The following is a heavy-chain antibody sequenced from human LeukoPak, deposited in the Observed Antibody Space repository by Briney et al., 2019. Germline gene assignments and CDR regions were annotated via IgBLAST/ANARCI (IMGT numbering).Heavy chain of an antibody. Sequence: GGSLRLSCAVSGFTVSSNYMSWVRQAPGKGLEWVSVIHTGGSTYYADSVKGRFTISRDNSKDTVYLQMNSLRAEDTAVYYCVGATGFGYWGQGTLVTVSS. CDR2: IHTGGST. CDR3: VGATGFGY. V-gene: IGHV3-66*01. D-gene: IGHD4-17*01. CDR1: GFTVSSNY. J-gene: IGHJ4*02.